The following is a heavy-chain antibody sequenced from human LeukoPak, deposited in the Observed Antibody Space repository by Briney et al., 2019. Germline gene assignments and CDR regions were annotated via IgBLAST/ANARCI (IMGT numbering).Heavy chain of an antibody. Sequence: SETLSLTCTVSGGSIRSSYYYWGWIRQPPGKGLEWIGSIYDSGSTYYNPSLKSRATISVDTSKNQFSLKLSSVTAADTAVYYCASGTLDYFDYWGQGTLVTVSS. J-gene: IGHJ4*02. CDR3: ASGTLDYFDY. D-gene: IGHD6-13*01. CDR1: GGSIRSSYYY. V-gene: IGHV4-39*07. CDR2: IYDSGST.